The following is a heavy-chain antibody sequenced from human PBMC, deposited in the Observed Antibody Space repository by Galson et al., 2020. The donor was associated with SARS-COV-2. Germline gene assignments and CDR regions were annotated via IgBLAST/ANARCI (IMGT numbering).Heavy chain of an antibody. J-gene: IGHJ4*02. CDR1: GLTFSDSA. CDR2: IRGKINSYAT. CDR3: TTLTDS. Sequence: GGSLRLSCAVSGLTFSDSAIHWVRQASGKGLEWVGRIRGKINSYATAYAASVKGRFTISRDDSKNTAYLQMNSLKTEDTAVYYCTTLTDSWGQGTLVTVSS. V-gene: IGHV3-73*01.